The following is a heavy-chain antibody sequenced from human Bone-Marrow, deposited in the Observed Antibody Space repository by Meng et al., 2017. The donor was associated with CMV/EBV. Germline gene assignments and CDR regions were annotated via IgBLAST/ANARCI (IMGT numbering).Heavy chain of an antibody. V-gene: IGHV4-61*01. D-gene: IGHD2-2*02. CDR3: ARVGLGYCSSTSCYTFDY. Sequence: SEPRSLPCTVPGGSVSSGSYYGSWIRQPPGKGLEWIGYIYYSGGTNYNPSLKSRVTISVVTSKNQCSLKLCALTAADTAVHYCARVGLGYCSSTSCYTFDYWGQGTLVTVSS. CDR2: IYYSGGT. J-gene: IGHJ4*02. CDR1: GGSVSSGSYY.